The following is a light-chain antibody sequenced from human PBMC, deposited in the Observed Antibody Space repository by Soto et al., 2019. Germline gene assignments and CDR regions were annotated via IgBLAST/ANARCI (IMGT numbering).Light chain of an antibody. Sequence: EIVLTQSLATLSVSPGERATLSCRASQSVSGSLAWYQQKPGQPPRLLIYGASTRATGIPARFSGSGSGTDFTLTISRLEPEDFEVYYCQQYGISPRTFGQGTKV. CDR2: GAS. J-gene: IGKJ1*01. CDR1: QSVSGS. V-gene: IGKV3-20*01. CDR3: QQYGISPRT.